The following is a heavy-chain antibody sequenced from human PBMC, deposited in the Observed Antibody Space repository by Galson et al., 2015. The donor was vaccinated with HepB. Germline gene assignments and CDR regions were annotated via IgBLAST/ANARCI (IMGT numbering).Heavy chain of an antibody. D-gene: IGHD5-12*01. V-gene: IGHV3-73*01. CDR3: TRMGDFSGYSSK. CDR2: IRSKAYNYAT. Sequence: SLRLSCAASGFTFSGSAIHWVRQASGKGPEWVGRIRSKAYNYATSCVASLKGRFTISRDDSRNMAYLHMKSLKTEDTAVYYCTRMGDFSGYSSKWGQGTLVTVSS. CDR1: GFTFSGSA. J-gene: IGHJ4*02.